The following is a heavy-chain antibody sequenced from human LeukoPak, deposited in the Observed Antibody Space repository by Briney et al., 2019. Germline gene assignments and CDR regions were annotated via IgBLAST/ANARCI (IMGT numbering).Heavy chain of an antibody. CDR1: GYTFTSYG. CDR3: ARVYYDILTGYPYPGY. CDR2: ISAYNGNT. D-gene: IGHD3-9*01. V-gene: IGHV1-18*01. Sequence: ASVKVSCKASGYTFTSYGISWVRQAPGQGLEWMGWISAYNGNTNYAQKLQGRVTMTTDTSTGTAYMELRSLRSDDTAVYYCARVYYDILTGYPYPGYWGQGTLVTVSS. J-gene: IGHJ4*02.